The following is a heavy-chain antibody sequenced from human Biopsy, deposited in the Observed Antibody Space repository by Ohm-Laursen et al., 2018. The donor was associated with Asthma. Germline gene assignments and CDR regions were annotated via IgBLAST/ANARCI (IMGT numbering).Heavy chain of an antibody. CDR1: GFTLSSYS. CDR2: IATDGTNR. Sequence: SLRLSCVASGFTLSSYSMHWVRQAPGRGPEYVAFIATDGTNRFYADSVKGRFTVSRDNPKRTLYLHMIAVRAEDTGVYYCVKDHSAGFHYFDAWGQGARVTVSS. J-gene: IGHJ4*02. V-gene: IGHV3-64D*08. D-gene: IGHD2/OR15-2a*01. CDR3: VKDHSAGFHYFDA.